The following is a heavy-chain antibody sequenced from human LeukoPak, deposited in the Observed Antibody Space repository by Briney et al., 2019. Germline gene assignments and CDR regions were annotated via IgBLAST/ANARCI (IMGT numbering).Heavy chain of an antibody. CDR3: ARGITGTTGFDY. CDR2: IWYDGSNK. V-gene: IGHV3-33*01. CDR1: GFTFSSYG. J-gene: IGHJ4*02. Sequence: GGSLRLSCAASGFTFSSYGMHWVRQAPGKGLKWGAVIWYDGSNKYYADSVKGRFTISRDNSKNTLYLQMNSLRAEDTAVYYCARGITGTTGFDYWGQGTLVTVSS. D-gene: IGHD1-7*01.